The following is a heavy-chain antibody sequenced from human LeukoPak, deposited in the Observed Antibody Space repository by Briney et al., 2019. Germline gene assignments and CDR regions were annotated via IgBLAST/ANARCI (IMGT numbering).Heavy chain of an antibody. CDR3: ASSKPRWYAHAGAFDI. CDR2: ISYDGSNK. D-gene: IGHD6-13*01. Sequence: GRSLRLSCAASGFTFSSYAMHWVRQAPGKGLEWVAVISYDGSNKYYADSVKGRFTISRDNAKNTLYLQMNSLRAEDTAVYYCASSKPRWYAHAGAFDIWGQGTMVTVSS. J-gene: IGHJ3*02. CDR1: GFTFSSYA. V-gene: IGHV3-30*04.